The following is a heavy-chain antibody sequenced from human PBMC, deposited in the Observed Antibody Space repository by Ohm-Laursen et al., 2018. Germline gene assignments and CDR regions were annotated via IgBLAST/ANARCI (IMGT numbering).Heavy chain of an antibody. CDR2: IWYDGTYK. D-gene: IGHD4-17*01. Sequence: SLRLSCAAFGFTFNSFGMHWVRQAPGKGLEWVAAIWYDGTYKYYEDSAMGRFTVSRDNSKNTLNLQMDSLRAEDTAVYYCARSFAVTTFYYHGMDVWGQGTTVTVAS. J-gene: IGHJ6*02. CDR3: ARSFAVTTFYYHGMDV. CDR1: GFTFNSFG. V-gene: IGHV3-33*01.